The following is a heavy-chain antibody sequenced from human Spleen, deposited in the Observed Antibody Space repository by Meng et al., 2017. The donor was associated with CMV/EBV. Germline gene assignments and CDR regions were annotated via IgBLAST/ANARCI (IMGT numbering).Heavy chain of an antibody. CDR2: ISSSGSTI. D-gene: IGHD2-2*01. V-gene: IGHV3-11*01. CDR3: GKDGGDCSSTSCDYFDY. J-gene: IGHJ4*02. CDR1: GFTFSDYY. Sequence: GGSLRLSCAASGFTFSDYYMSWIRQAPGKGLEWVSYISSSGSTIYYADSVKGRFTISRDNAKNSLYLQMNSLRAEDTAVYYCGKDGGDCSSTSCDYFDYWGQGTLVTVSS.